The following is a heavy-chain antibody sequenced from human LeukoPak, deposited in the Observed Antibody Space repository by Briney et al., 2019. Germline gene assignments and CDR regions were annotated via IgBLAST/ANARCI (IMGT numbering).Heavy chain of an antibody. Sequence: SETLSLTCTVSGGSISSGSYYWSWIRQPAGKGLEWIGHIYTSGRTNYNPSLKSRVTISVDTSKNQFSLKLTSVTAADTAVYYCVASGPPAPANWFDPWGQGTLVTVSS. CDR3: VASGPPAPANWFDP. J-gene: IGHJ5*02. V-gene: IGHV4-61*09. CDR1: GGSISSGSYY. CDR2: IYTSGRT. D-gene: IGHD1-14*01.